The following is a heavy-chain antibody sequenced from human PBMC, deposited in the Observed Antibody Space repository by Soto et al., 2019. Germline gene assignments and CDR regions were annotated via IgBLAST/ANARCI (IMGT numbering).Heavy chain of an antibody. J-gene: IGHJ6*01. CDR3: AIHNGPLYVGYYYDMDV. CDR1: GGSISPYY. CDR2: IYYGGST. D-gene: IGHD3-16*01. V-gene: IGHV4-59*08. Sequence: SETLSLTCTVSGGSISPYYWCWIRQPPGKGLEWVGYIYYGGSTYYNPSLKSRVTISLDTSKSQFSLRLSSVTAADTAVYYCAIHNGPLYVGYYYDMDVSGQGTTVIVSS.